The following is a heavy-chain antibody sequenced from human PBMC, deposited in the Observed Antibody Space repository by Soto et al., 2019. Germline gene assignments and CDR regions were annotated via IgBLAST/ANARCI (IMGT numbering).Heavy chain of an antibody. V-gene: IGHV3-30*03. CDR2: ISYDGSNK. CDR1: GFTFSSYG. Sequence: AGGSLRLSCAASGFTFSSYGMHWVRQAPGKGLERVAVISYDGSNKYYADSVKGRFTISRDNSKNTLYLQMNSLRAEDTAVYYCASIHDWNYVDTVDYWGQGTLVTVSS. CDR3: ASIHDWNYVDTVDY. J-gene: IGHJ4*02. D-gene: IGHD1-7*01.